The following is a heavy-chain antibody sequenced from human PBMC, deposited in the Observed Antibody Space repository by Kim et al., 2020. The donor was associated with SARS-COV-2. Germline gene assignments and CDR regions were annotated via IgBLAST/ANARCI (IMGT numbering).Heavy chain of an antibody. CDR1: GGSISSYY. J-gene: IGHJ3*02. Sequence: SETLSLTCTVSGGSISSYYWSWIRQPPGKGLEWIGYIYYSGSTNYNLSLKSRVTISVDTSKNQFSLKLSSVTAADTAVYYCARAPRITMVRGVITWIDAFDIWGQGTMVTVSS. V-gene: IGHV4-59*01. CDR3: ARAPRITMVRGVITWIDAFDI. D-gene: IGHD3-10*01. CDR2: IYYSGST.